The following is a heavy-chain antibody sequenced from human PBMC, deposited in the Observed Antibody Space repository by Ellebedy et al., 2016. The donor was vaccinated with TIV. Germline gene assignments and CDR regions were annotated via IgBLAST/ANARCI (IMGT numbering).Heavy chain of an antibody. CDR2: ISGSGGST. CDR3: AKEDYYDSSGPFDY. D-gene: IGHD3-22*01. Sequence: GGSLRLSCAASGLTVRSNYMSWVRQAPGKGLEWVSSISGSGGSTYYADSVKGRLTISRDNSKNTLYLQMNSLRAEDTAVYYCAKEDYYDSSGPFDYWGQGTLVTVSS. J-gene: IGHJ4*02. CDR1: GLTVRSNY. V-gene: IGHV3-23*01.